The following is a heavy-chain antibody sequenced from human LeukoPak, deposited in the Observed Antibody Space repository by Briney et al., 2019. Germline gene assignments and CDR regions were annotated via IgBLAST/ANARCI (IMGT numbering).Heavy chain of an antibody. Sequence: SQTLSLTCAISGDSVSSNSAAWNWIRQSPSRGLEWLGRTYYRSKWYNDYAVSVKSRITINPDTSKNQFSLQLNSVTPEDTAVYYCARGNWPGQWLIYYYYGMDVWGQGTTVTVSS. CDR3: ARGNWPGQWLIYYYYGMDV. D-gene: IGHD6-19*01. CDR1: GDSVSSNSAA. J-gene: IGHJ6*02. V-gene: IGHV6-1*01. CDR2: TYYRSKWYN.